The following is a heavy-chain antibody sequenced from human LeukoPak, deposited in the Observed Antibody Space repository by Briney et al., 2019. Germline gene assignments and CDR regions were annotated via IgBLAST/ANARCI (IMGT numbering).Heavy chain of an antibody. V-gene: IGHV4-61*02. CDR3: ARGYWGFFDY. CDR1: GGSISSGSYY. J-gene: IGHJ4*02. CDR2: IYTSGST. D-gene: IGHD7-27*01. Sequence: PSETLSLTCTVSGGSISSGSYYWRWIRQPAGKGLEWIGRIYTSGSTNYNPSLKSRVTISVDTSKNQFSLKLSSVTAADTAVYYCARGYWGFFDYWGQGTLVTVSS.